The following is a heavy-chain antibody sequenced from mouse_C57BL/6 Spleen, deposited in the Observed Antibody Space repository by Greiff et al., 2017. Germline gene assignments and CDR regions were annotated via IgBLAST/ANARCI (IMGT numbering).Heavy chain of an antibody. CDR1: GFTFSDYY. D-gene: IGHD1-1*01. CDR3: ARQRYYGSGDVSFAY. J-gene: IGHJ3*01. V-gene: IGHV5-12*01. Sequence: EVKLVESGGGLVQPGGSLKLSCAASGFTFSDYYMYWVRQTPEKRLEWVAYISNGGGSTYYPDTVKGRFTISRDNAKNTLYLQMSRLKSEDTAMYYCARQRYYGSGDVSFAYWGQGTLVTVSA. CDR2: ISNGGGST.